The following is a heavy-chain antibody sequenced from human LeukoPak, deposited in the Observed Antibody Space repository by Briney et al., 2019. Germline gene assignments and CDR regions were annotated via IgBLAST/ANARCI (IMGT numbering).Heavy chain of an antibody. V-gene: IGHV4-30-2*01. CDR2: IYHSGST. Sequence: SQTLSLTCAVSGGSISSGGYSWSWIRQPPGKGLEWIGYIYHSGSTYYNPSLKSRVTISVDRSKNQFSLKLSSVTAADTAVYYCASSPIITMIVVRCAFDIWGQGTMVTVSS. CDR3: ASSPIITMIVVRCAFDI. D-gene: IGHD3-22*01. CDR1: GGSISSGGYS. J-gene: IGHJ3*02.